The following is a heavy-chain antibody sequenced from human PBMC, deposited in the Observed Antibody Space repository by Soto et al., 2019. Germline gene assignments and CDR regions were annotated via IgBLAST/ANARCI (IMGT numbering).Heavy chain of an antibody. CDR1: GGTFSSYA. CDR3: ARDRVKSLSYYYYYGMDV. J-gene: IGHJ6*02. D-gene: IGHD3-10*01. V-gene: IGHV1-69*13. Sequence: GASVKVSCKASGGTFSSYAISWVRQAPGQGLEWMGGIIPIFGTANYAQKFQGRVTITADESTSTAYMELSSLRSEDTAVYYCARDRVKSLSYYYYYGMDVWGPGTTVTVSS. CDR2: IIPIFGTA.